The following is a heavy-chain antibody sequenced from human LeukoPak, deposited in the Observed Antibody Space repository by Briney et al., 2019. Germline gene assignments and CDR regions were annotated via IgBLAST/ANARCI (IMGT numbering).Heavy chain of an antibody. CDR2: ISGSGSNT. Sequence: GGSLRLSCAASGFTFSSYAMSWVRQAPGKGLEGVSAISGSGSNTYYADSVKGRFTISRDSSKNTLYLQMNSLRAEDTALYYCAKGCSTISCYTSEYWGQGTLVTVSS. CDR3: AKGCSTISCYTSEY. V-gene: IGHV3-23*01. D-gene: IGHD2-2*02. CDR1: GFTFSSYA. J-gene: IGHJ4*02.